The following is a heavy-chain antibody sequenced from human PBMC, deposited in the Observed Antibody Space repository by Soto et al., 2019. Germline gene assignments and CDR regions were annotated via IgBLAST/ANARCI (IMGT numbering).Heavy chain of an antibody. J-gene: IGHJ4*02. V-gene: IGHV1-3*01. CDR2: INAGNGDI. D-gene: IGHD1-26*01. Sequence: ASVKVSCKASGYTLSNYAMHWVRQAPGQRLEWMGWINAGNGDIKYSQKFQGRVSITRDTSANTAYMELSSLRFEDTAVYYCARDDSGFSGSHYIDYFNYWGQGTQVTVSS. CDR1: GYTLSNYA. CDR3: ARDDSGFSGSHYIDYFNY.